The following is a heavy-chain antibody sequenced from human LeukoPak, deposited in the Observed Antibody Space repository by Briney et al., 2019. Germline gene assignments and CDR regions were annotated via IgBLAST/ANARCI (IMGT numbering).Heavy chain of an antibody. CDR3: ARSNDYVWGSYRALLGGNYYYYYMDV. J-gene: IGHJ6*03. V-gene: IGHV4-59*11. Sequence: SETLSLTCTVSGGSISSHYWGWIRQPPGKGLEWIGYIYYSGSTNYNPSLKSRVTISVDTSKNQFSLKLSSVTAADTAVYYCARSNDYVWGSYRALLGGNYYYYYMDVWGKGTTVTVSS. CDR2: IYYSGST. CDR1: GGSISSHY. D-gene: IGHD3-16*02.